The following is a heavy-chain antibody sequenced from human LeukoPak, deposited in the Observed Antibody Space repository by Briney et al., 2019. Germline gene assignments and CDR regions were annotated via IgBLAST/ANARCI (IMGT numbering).Heavy chain of an antibody. Sequence: SSETLSLTCTVSGGSISVISYFWAWIRQPPGKGLEWIGSVTYSGSIYYNPSLKSRVTMSEDTSNNQFSLNLTSLTAADTAVYYCARYVAVAGNWFAPWGRGTLVTVSS. CDR2: VTYSGSI. V-gene: IGHV4-39*01. J-gene: IGHJ5*02. CDR3: ARYVAVAGNWFAP. D-gene: IGHD6-19*01. CDR1: GGSISVISYF.